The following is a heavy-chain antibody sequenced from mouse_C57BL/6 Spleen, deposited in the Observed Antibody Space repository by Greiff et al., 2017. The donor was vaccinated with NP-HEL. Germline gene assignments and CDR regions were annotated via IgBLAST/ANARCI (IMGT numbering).Heavy chain of an antibody. J-gene: IGHJ3*01. V-gene: IGHV5-4*01. Sequence: EVKVEESGGGLVKPGGSLKLSCAASGFTFSSYAMSWVRQTPEKRLEWVATISDGGSYTYYPDNVKGRFTISRDNAKNNLYLQMSHLKSEDTAKYYCARDKAYYSDYGFAYWGQGTLVTVSA. CDR1: GFTFSSYA. CDR2: ISDGGSYT. CDR3: ARDKAYYSDYGFAY. D-gene: IGHD2-13*01.